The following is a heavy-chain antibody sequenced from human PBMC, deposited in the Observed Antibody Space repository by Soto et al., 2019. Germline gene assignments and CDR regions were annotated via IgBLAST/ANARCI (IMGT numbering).Heavy chain of an antibody. V-gene: IGHV3-49*03. CDR3: TREAPSLYYDFWSAVGAFDI. Sequence: EVQLVESGGGLVQPGRSLRLSCTASGFTFGDYAMSWFRQAPGKGLEWVGFIRSKAYGGTTEYAASVKGRFTISRDDSKSIAYLQMNSLKTEDTAVYYCTREAPSLYYDFWSAVGAFDIWGQGTMVTVSS. CDR2: IRSKAYGGTT. CDR1: GFTFGDYA. J-gene: IGHJ3*02. D-gene: IGHD3-3*01.